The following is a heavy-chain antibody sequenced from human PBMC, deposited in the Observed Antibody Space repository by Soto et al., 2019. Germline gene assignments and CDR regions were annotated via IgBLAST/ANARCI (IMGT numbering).Heavy chain of an antibody. J-gene: IGHJ6*02. CDR3: ARRSLPITMVRGVIISGYYYAMDV. V-gene: IGHV6-1*01. D-gene: IGHD3-10*01. CDR1: GDSVSSNSDA. CDR2: TYYRSKWYN. Sequence: PSQTLSLTCAISGDSVSSNSDAWNWIRQSPSRGLEWLGRTYYRSKWYNDYAVSVKSRITVNPDTSKNQFSLQLNSVTPEDTAVYDCARRSLPITMVRGVIISGYYYAMDVWGQGTTLTVSS.